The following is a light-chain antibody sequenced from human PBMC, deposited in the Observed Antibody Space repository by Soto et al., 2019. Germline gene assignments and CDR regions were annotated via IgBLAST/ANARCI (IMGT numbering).Light chain of an antibody. Sequence: ENVLTQSPGTLSLSPGERATLSCRASQSIASGYLAWYQQKPGQAPRLLIYGASSRATGIPDRFSGSGSGADFTLTIARLEPEDFAVYYCQQYGSSGTFGQGTKVDIK. J-gene: IGKJ1*01. CDR3: QQYGSSGT. CDR2: GAS. CDR1: QSIASGY. V-gene: IGKV3-20*01.